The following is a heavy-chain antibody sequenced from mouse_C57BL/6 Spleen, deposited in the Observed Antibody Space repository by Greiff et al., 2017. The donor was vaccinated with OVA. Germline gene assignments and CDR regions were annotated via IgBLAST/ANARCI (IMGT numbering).Heavy chain of an antibody. CDR1: GYTFTSYW. CDR3: ARFSNYVFDY. Sequence: QVQLKQPGAELVRPGTSVKLSCKASGYTFTSYWMHWVKQRPGQGLEWIGVIDPSDSYTNYNQKFKGKATLTVDTSSSTAYMQLSSLTSEDSAVYYCARFSNYVFDYWGQGTTLTVSS. CDR2: IDPSDSYT. D-gene: IGHD2-5*01. V-gene: IGHV1-59*01. J-gene: IGHJ2*01.